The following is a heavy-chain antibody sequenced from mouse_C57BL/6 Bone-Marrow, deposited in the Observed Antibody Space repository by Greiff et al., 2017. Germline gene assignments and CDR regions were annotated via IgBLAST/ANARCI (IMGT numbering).Heavy chain of an antibody. V-gene: IGHV3-1*01. Sequence: EVMLVESGPGMVKPSQSLSLTCTVTGYSITSGYDWHWIRHFPGNKLEWMGYISYSGSTNYNPSLKSRISITHDTSKNHFFLKLNSVTTEDTATYYCARDYDGAWFAYWGQGTLVTVSA. CDR3: ARDYDGAWFAY. D-gene: IGHD2-12*01. CDR2: ISYSGST. J-gene: IGHJ3*01. CDR1: GYSITSGYD.